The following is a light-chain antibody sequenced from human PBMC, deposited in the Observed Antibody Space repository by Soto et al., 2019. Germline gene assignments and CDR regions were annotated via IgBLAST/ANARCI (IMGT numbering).Light chain of an antibody. CDR3: QRRYTLIT. CDR1: QNIDNF. V-gene: IGKV3-11*01. Sequence: ELVLRHSPATLSMSPGARATLSCRASQNIDNFLVWYQPKPGQAPRLLIYDASKRATGIPARFSGSGSGTDFTLTISSLEPEDFAVYYCQRRYTLITFGPGTKVDI. CDR2: DAS. J-gene: IGKJ3*01.